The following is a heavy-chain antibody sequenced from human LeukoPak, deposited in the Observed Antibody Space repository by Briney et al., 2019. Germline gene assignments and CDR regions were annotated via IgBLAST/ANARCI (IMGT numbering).Heavy chain of an antibody. CDR2: IKHDGGEM. CDR3: ARDRSSGWPGSFDY. Sequence: EGSLRLSCAASGFTFSSYWMSWVRQAPGKGLEWVANIKHDGGEMSYVDSVKGRFTISRDNAKNSLYLQMNSLRPEDTAVYYCARDRSSGWPGSFDYWGQGTLVTVS. D-gene: IGHD6-19*01. CDR1: GFTFSSYW. V-gene: IGHV3-7*01. J-gene: IGHJ4*02.